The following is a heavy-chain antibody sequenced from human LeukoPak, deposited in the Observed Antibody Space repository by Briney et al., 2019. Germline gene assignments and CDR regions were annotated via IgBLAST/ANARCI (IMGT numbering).Heavy chain of an antibody. D-gene: IGHD2-15*01. CDR2: IIPIFGTA. V-gene: IGHV1-69*13. J-gene: IGHJ4*02. Sequence: SVKVSCKASGYSFPSYGISWARQAPGQGLEWMGGIIPIFGTANYAQKFQGRVTITADESTSTAYMELSSLRSEDTAVYYCASGLHFSGGSEDFDYWGQGTLVTVSS. CDR3: ASGLHFSGGSEDFDY. CDR1: GYSFPSYG.